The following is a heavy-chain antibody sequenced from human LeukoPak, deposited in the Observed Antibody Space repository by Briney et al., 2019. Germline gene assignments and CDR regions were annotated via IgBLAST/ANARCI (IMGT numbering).Heavy chain of an antibody. J-gene: IGHJ4*02. CDR1: GYTFTGYY. D-gene: IGHD3-22*01. Sequence: ASVKVSCKASGYTFTGYYMHWVRQAPGQGLEWMGRINPNSGGTNYAQKFQGRVTMTRDTSISTAYMELSRLRSDDTAVYYCASGAEYYYDSSGYWDYWGQTTLVTVSS. V-gene: IGHV1-2*06. CDR2: INPNSGGT. CDR3: ASGAEYYYDSSGYWDY.